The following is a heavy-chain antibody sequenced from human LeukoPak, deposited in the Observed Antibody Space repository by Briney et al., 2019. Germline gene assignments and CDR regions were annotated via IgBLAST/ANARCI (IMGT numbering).Heavy chain of an antibody. J-gene: IGHJ5*02. CDR3: ARDRVWFDP. D-gene: IGHD6-13*01. CDR2: IWYDGSNK. V-gene: IGHV3-33*01. CDR1: GFTFSSYG. Sequence: GGSLRLSCAAYGFTFSSYGMHWVRRAPGKGLEWVAVIWYDGSNKYYADSVKGRFTISRDNSKNTLYLQMNSLRAEDTAVYYCARDRVWFDPWGQGTLVTVSS.